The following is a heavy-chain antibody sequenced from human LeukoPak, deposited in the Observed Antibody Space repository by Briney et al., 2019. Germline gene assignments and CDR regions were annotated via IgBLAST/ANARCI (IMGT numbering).Heavy chain of an antibody. J-gene: IGHJ3*02. Sequence: PVASVKVSCKASGYTFTSYYMHWARQAPGQGLEWMGIINPSGGSTSYAQKFQGRVTMTRDTSTSTVYMELSSLRSEGTAVYYCARDWGDYYDSSGPSYPVGAFDIWGQGTMVTVSS. V-gene: IGHV1-46*01. CDR3: ARDWGDYYDSSGPSYPVGAFDI. D-gene: IGHD3-22*01. CDR2: INPSGGST. CDR1: GYTFTSYY.